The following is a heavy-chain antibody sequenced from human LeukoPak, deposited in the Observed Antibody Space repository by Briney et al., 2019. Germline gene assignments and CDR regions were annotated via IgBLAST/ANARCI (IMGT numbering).Heavy chain of an antibody. CDR2: ISWNSGSI. CDR1: GFTFDDYA. D-gene: IGHD3-10*01. V-gene: IGHV3-9*01. CDR3: AKARYYGSGSDTFDY. Sequence: GGSLRLSCAASGFTFDDYAMHWVRQAPGKGLEWVSGISWNSGSIGYADSVKGRFTISRDNAKNSLYLQMNSLRAEDTALYHCAKARYYGSGSDTFDYWGQGTLVTVSS. J-gene: IGHJ4*02.